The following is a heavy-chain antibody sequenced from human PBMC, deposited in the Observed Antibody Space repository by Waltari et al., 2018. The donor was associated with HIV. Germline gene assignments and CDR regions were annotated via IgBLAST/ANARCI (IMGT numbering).Heavy chain of an antibody. D-gene: IGHD2-21*02. Sequence: EVQLVESGGGLVQPGGSLKLSCAASGFTFSGSAMHWVRQASGKGLEWVGRIRSKANSYATAYAASVKGRFTISRDDSKNTAYLQMNSLKTEDTAVYYCTRLTGDWGQDYWGQGTLVTVSS. CDR2: IRSKANSYAT. J-gene: IGHJ4*02. CDR1: GFTFSGSA. V-gene: IGHV3-73*02. CDR3: TRLTGDWGQDY.